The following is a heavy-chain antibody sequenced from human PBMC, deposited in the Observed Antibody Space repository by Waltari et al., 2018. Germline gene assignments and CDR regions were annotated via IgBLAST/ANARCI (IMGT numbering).Heavy chain of an antibody. V-gene: IGHV4-34*01. D-gene: IGHD3-10*01. Sequence: QVQLQQWGAGLLKPSETLSLTCAVYGGSFRGYYWRWIRQPPGKGLEWIGEINHSGSTNYNPSLKSRVTISVDTSKNQFSLKLSSVTAADTAVYYCARRIYGSGSYSRRTRDYYGMDVWGQGTTVTVSS. CDR2: INHSGST. J-gene: IGHJ6*02. CDR1: GGSFRGYY. CDR3: ARRIYGSGSYSRRTRDYYGMDV.